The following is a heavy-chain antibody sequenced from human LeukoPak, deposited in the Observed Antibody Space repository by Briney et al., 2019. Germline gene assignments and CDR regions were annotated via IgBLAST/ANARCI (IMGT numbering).Heavy chain of an antibody. CDR2: ISYDGSNK. CDR1: GFTFSSYG. CDR3: AEDMVRGDPPYYYYGMDV. J-gene: IGHJ6*04. Sequence: GGSLRLSCAASGFTFSSYGMHWVRQAPGKGLEWAAVISYDGSNKYYADSVKGRFTISRDNSKNTLYLQMNSLRAEDTAVYYCAEDMVRGDPPYYYYGMDVWGKGTTVTVSS. D-gene: IGHD3-10*01. V-gene: IGHV3-30*18.